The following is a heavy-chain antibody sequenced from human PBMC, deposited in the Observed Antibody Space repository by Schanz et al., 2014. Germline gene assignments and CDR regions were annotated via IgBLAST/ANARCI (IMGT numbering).Heavy chain of an antibody. CDR3: AREVGLYDRGWFDP. CDR2: ISTYNGNT. CDR1: GYTFTTYY. D-gene: IGHD3-22*01. Sequence: QVQLVQSGAEVKKPGASMKVSCKASGYTFTTYYMLWVRQAPGQGLEWMGWISTYNGNTNYAQRLQGRVTMTTDTSTSTAYMELSSLRSEDTAVYYCAREVGLYDRGWFDPWGQGTLVTVSS. J-gene: IGHJ5*02. V-gene: IGHV1-18*01.